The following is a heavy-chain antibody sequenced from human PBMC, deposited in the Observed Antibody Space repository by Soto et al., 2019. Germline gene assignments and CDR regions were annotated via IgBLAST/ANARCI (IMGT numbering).Heavy chain of an antibody. V-gene: IGHV1-3*01. CDR3: ARDLGGWPDY. CDR2: INAGNGNT. CDR1: GYTFTSYA. D-gene: IGHD6-19*01. J-gene: IGHJ4*02. Sequence: QVQLVQSGAEVKKPGASVKVSCKASGYTFTSYAIHWVRQAPGQRLEWMGWINAGNGNTKYSQKFQDRVTITRDTAASTAYMEVSRLRSEDTAVYYCARDLGGWPDYWGQGPLVTVSA.